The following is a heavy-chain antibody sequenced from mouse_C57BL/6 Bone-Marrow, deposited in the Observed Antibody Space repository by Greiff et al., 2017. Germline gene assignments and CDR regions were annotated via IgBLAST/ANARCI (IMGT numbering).Heavy chain of an antibody. CDR3: ASPLTVVAASDV. Sequence: VQLQQSGPVLVKPGASVKMSCKASGYTFTDYYMNWVKQSHGKSLEWIGVINPYNGGTSYNQKFKGKATLTVDKSSSTAYMELNSLTSEDSAVYYCASPLTVVAASDVWGTGTTVTVSS. J-gene: IGHJ1*03. V-gene: IGHV1-19*01. D-gene: IGHD1-1*01. CDR2: INPYNGGT. CDR1: GYTFTDYY.